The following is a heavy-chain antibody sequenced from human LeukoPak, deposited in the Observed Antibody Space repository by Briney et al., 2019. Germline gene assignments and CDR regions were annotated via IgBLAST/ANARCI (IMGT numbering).Heavy chain of an antibody. J-gene: IGHJ3*02. CDR2: ISYDGSTE. CDR3: ARGRPLMGAAQNAFDI. V-gene: IGHV3-30*03. D-gene: IGHD1-26*01. CDR1: GFTFSYYG. Sequence: PGGSLRLSCAASGFTFSYYGMHWVRQAPGKGLEWVALISYDGSTEYYADSVKGRFTISRDNSKNTLYLQMNSLRAEDTAVYYCARGRPLMGAAQNAFDIWGQGTMVTVSS.